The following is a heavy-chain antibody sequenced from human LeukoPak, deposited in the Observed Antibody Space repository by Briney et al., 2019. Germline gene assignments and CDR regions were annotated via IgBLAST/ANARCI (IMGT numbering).Heavy chain of an antibody. CDR2: IYYSGRT. J-gene: IGHJ3*02. Sequence: SETLSLTCTVSGRSISSGDYYWSWIRQPPGKGLEWIGYIYYSGRTYYNPSLKSRITISVDTTKNQFSLKLSSVTAAATAVYYCARVVPAAIGAFDIWGQGTMVTVSS. CDR1: GRSISSGDYY. V-gene: IGHV4-30-4*08. CDR3: ARVVPAAIGAFDI. D-gene: IGHD2-2*02.